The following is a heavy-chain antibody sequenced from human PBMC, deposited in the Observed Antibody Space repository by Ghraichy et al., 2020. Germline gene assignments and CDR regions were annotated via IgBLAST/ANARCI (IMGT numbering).Heavy chain of an antibody. V-gene: IGHV4-59*08. CDR3: ASSWEQQLRRDDAFDI. CDR2: IYYSGST. CDR1: GGSISSYY. J-gene: IGHJ3*02. D-gene: IGHD6-13*01. Sequence: SETLSLTCTVSGGSISSYYWSWIRQPPGKGLEWIGYIYYSGSTNYNPSLKSRVTISVDTSKNQFSLKLTSVTAADTAVYYCASSWEQQLRRDDAFDIWGQGTMVTVSS.